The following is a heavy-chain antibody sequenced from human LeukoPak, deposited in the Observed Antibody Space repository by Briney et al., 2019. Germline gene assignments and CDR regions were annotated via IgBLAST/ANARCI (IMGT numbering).Heavy chain of an antibody. D-gene: IGHD3-16*02. J-gene: IGHJ3*02. V-gene: IGHV3-7*01. CDR1: GFTFGSYW. CDR2: IKQDGSEK. Sequence: GGSLRLSCAASGFTFGSYWMSWVRQAPGKGLEWVANIKQDGSEKYYVDSVKGRFTISRDNAKNSLYLQMNSLRAEDTAVYYCAGSGGVIASDAFDIWGQGTMVTVSS. CDR3: AGSGGVIASDAFDI.